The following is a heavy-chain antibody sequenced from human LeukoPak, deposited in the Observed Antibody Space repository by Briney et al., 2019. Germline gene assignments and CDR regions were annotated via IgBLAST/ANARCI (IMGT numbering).Heavy chain of an antibody. J-gene: IGHJ5*02. D-gene: IGHD2-2*01. Sequence: ASVKVSCKASGGTFSSYTISWVRQAPGQGLEWMGRIIPILGIANYAQKFQGRVTITADKSTSTAYMELSSLGSEDTAVYYCARDARVSSTSRGHWFDPWGQGTLVTVSS. CDR1: GGTFSSYT. CDR2: IIPILGIA. V-gene: IGHV1-69*04. CDR3: ARDARVSSTSRGHWFDP.